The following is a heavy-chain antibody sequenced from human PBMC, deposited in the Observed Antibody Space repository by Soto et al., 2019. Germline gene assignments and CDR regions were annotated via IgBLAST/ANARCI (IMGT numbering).Heavy chain of an antibody. Sequence: LRLSCAASGFTFSSYAMSWVRQAPGKGLEWVSGISGSGDSTYYADSVKGRFTISRDNSKKTVYLQMNSLRAEDTAVYYCAKGVPGIAVAGTGYFQHWGQGTLVTVSS. CDR2: ISGSGDST. CDR3: AKGVPGIAVAGTGYFQH. CDR1: GFTFSSYA. D-gene: IGHD6-19*01. J-gene: IGHJ1*01. V-gene: IGHV3-23*01.